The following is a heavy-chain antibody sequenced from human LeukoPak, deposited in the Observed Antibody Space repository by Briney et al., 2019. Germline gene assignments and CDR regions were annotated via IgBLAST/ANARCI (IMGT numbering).Heavy chain of an antibody. CDR1: GFTFSSYE. J-gene: IGHJ4*02. CDR2: ISSSGSTI. D-gene: IGHD6-19*01. Sequence: GGSLRLSCAASGFTFSSYEVNWVRQAPGKGLEWVSYISSSGSTIYYADSVKGRFTISRDNAKNSLYLQMNSLRAEDTAVYYCAREPIYSSGIYWGQGTLVTVSS. CDR3: AREPIYSSGIY. V-gene: IGHV3-48*03.